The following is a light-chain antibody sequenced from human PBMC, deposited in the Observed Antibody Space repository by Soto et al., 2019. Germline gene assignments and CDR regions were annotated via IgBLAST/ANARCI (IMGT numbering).Light chain of an antibody. J-gene: IGLJ3*02. CDR1: NSNIGSNT. CDR3: CSYAGSGTWV. Sequence: QSVLTQPPSASGTPGQRVTISCSGSNSNIGSNTGNWYQQIPGTAPKLLIYSNNQRPSGVPDRFSGSKSGTSASLAISGLQSEDEADFFCCSYAGSGTWVFGGGTKVTVL. CDR2: SNN. V-gene: IGLV1-44*01.